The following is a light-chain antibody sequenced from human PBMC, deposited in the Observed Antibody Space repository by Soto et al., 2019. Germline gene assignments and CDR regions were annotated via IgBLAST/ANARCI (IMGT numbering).Light chain of an antibody. V-gene: IGKV1-39*01. Sequence: DIQMTQSPSSLSASVGDRVTITCRASQSISSYLNWYQQKPGKAPKLLIYAESSLQSGVPSRFSGSRSGTDFTLTISSLQPADFATYYCQQSYSTHRTFGQGTKVDIK. CDR3: QQSYSTHRT. J-gene: IGKJ1*01. CDR1: QSISSY. CDR2: AES.